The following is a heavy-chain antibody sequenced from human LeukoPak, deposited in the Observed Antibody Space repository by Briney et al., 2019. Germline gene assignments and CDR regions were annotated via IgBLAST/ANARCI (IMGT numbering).Heavy chain of an antibody. CDR1: GGSISSYY. CDR3: ARGGWNKFDY. CDR2: IYYSGST. J-gene: IGHJ4*02. Sequence: SETLSLTCTVSGGSISSYYWSWIRQPPGKGLEWIGYIYYSGSTNYNPSLKSRVTISVDTSKNQFSLKLSSVTAANTAVYYCARGGWNKFDYWGQGTLVTVSS. D-gene: IGHD3-22*01. V-gene: IGHV4-59*01.